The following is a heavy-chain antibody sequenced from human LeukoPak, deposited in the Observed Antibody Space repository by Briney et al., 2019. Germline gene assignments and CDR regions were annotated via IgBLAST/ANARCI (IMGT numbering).Heavy chain of an antibody. CDR1: GFTFSSYW. J-gene: IGHJ6*03. V-gene: IGHV3-74*01. CDR2: INSDGSST. D-gene: IGHD6-13*01. Sequence: PGGSLRLSCAASGFTFSSYWMHWVRQAPGKGLVWVSRINSDGSSTSYADSVKGRFTISRDNAKNTLYLQMNSLRAEDTAVYYCAREPSIAAAGTTYYYYYYMDVWGKGTTVTVSS. CDR3: AREPSIAAAGTTYYYYYYMDV.